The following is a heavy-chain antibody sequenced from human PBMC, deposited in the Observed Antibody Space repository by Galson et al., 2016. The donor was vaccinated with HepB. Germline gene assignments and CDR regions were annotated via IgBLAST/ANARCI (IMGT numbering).Heavy chain of an antibody. J-gene: IGHJ4*02. CDR2: IDGPTPNT. CDR1: GFTFRNYA. Sequence: SLRLSCAASGFTFRNYALSWVRRAPGKGLEWVPHIDGPTPNTHYADSVRGRFSIYRDNSRDTLYLQMDSLTAEDSATYYCTTWLSHHFDYWGQGTRVTVSS. V-gene: IGHV3-23*01. CDR3: TTWLSHHFDY. D-gene: IGHD6-19*01.